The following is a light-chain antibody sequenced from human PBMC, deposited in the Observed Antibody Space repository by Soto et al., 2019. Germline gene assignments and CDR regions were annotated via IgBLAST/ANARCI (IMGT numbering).Light chain of an antibody. Sequence: QSALAQPPSASGSPGQSVAISCTGTSSDVGGYNYVSWYQQHPGKAPKLMIYEVNKRPSGVPDRFSGSKSDNTASLTVSGLQAEHEADYHCSSYSATRNEFGSGTKVT. CDR3: SSYSATRNE. V-gene: IGLV2-8*01. CDR2: EVN. CDR1: SSDVGGYNY. J-gene: IGLJ1*01.